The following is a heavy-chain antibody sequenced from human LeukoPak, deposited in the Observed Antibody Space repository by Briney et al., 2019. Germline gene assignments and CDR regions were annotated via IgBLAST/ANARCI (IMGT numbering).Heavy chain of an antibody. V-gene: IGHV3-7*01. CDR2: MNQDGSEK. Sequence: PGGSLRLSCAASGFSFSRYWMSWVRQAPGKGLEWVANMNQDGSEKYYEDSVRGRFTISRDNARNSLYLQMNSLRAEDTAVYFCARDYVYAFDYWGQGTLVTVSS. CDR3: ARDYVYAFDY. D-gene: IGHD2/OR15-2a*01. J-gene: IGHJ4*02. CDR1: GFSFSRYW.